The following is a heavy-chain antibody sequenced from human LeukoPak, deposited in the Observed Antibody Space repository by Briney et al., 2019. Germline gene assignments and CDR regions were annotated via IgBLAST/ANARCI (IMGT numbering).Heavy chain of an antibody. CDR2: TYYRSKLYN. CDR3: ARGVIIAAAGTYYYYMDV. J-gene: IGHJ6*03. Sequence: SQTLSLTCAISGDSFSSNSAAWSWLRQSPSRGLEWLGRTYYRSKLYNDYAVSVKSRITIKPDTSKNQFSLQLNSVTPEDTAMYYCARGVIIAAAGTYYYYMDVWGKGTTVTVSS. V-gene: IGHV6-1*01. CDR1: GDSFSSNSAA. D-gene: IGHD6-13*01.